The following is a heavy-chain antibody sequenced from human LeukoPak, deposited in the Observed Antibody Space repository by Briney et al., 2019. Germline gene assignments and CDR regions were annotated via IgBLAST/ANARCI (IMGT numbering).Heavy chain of an antibody. D-gene: IGHD3-9*01. Sequence: GGSLRLSCAASGFTFSSYAMSWVRQAPGKGLEWVSAISGSGGSTYYADSVKGRFTISRDNSKNTLYLQMNSLRAEDTAVYYCAKGTTYYDILTGRLDYWGQGTLVTVSS. CDR2: ISGSGGST. J-gene: IGHJ4*02. CDR1: GFTFSSYA. CDR3: AKGTTYYDILTGRLDY. V-gene: IGHV3-23*01.